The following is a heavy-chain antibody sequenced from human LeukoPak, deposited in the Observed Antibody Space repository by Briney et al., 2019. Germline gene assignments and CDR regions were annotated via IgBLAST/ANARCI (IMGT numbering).Heavy chain of an antibody. CDR1: GGSISSSSYY. V-gene: IGHV4-39*01. Sequence: PSETLSLTCTVSGGSISSSSYYWGWIRQPPGKGLEWIGSIYYSGTTYYNPSLKSRVSIFVDTSKNRFSLELTSVTAADTAVYYCARRDVRLDFDYWGQGTLVTVSS. J-gene: IGHJ4*02. D-gene: IGHD6-6*01. CDR2: IYYSGTT. CDR3: ARRDVRLDFDY.